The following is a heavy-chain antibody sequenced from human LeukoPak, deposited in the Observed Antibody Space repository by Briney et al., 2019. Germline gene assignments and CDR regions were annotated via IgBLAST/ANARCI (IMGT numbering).Heavy chain of an antibody. V-gene: IGHV5-51*01. CDR1: GYPFTNSW. J-gene: IGHJ4*02. CDR2: IYPGDSDT. CDR3: ARLRNNNWYSSGFDY. D-gene: IGHD2-21*02. Sequence: GESLKISCKGSGYPFTNSWIGWVRQMPGKGLEWMAIIYPGDSDTRYSPSFQGQVTISADKSISTAYLQWSSLKASDTAMYYCARLRNNNWYSSGFDYWGQGTLVTVSS.